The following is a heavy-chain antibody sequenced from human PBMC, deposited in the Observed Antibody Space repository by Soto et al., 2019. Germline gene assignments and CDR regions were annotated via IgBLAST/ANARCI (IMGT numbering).Heavy chain of an antibody. Sequence: SVKVSCKAAGYIFNDYYIHWVRQAPGQGLEWMGGILPICGTANFAQKFQGRVTITADKSTSTAYMELSSLRSEDTAVYYCASAVGYDSSGPNYYFDYWGQGTLVTV. CDR1: GYIFNDYY. D-gene: IGHD3-22*01. V-gene: IGHV1-69*06. CDR3: ASAVGYDSSGPNYYFDY. CDR2: ILPICGTA. J-gene: IGHJ4*02.